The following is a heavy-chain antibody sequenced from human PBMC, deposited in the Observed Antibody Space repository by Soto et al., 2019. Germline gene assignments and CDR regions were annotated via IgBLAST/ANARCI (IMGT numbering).Heavy chain of an antibody. CDR2: INPSGGST. CDR3: ARVQGPLGYYYGMDV. CDR1: GYTFTSYY. Sequence: GASVKVSCKASGYTFTSYYMHWVRQAPGQGLEWMGIINPSGGSTSYAQKFQGRVTMTRDTSTSTVYMELSSLRSEDAAVYYCARVQGPLGYYYGMDVWGQGTTVTGSS. V-gene: IGHV1-46*01. D-gene: IGHD7-27*01. J-gene: IGHJ6*02.